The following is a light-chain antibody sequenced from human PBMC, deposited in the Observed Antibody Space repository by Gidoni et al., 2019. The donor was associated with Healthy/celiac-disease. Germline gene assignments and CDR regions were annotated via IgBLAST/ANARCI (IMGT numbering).Light chain of an antibody. CDR2: GAS. CDR3: QQYGSSPPRA. J-gene: IGKJ4*01. V-gene: IGKV3-20*01. Sequence: DIVLSQSPGPVSWSPGDRATLSCSASQRVSRSYLAWYQQKPGQAPRLLIYGASSRATGIPDRLRGSGSGTDFTLTISRLEPEDFAGYYCQQYGSSPPRAFGGGTKVEIK. CDR1: QRVSRSY.